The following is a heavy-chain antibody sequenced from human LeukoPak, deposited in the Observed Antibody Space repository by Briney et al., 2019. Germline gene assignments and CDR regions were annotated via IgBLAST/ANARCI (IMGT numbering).Heavy chain of an antibody. CDR2: IYDSGST. CDR1: GYSISSGYY. V-gene: IGHV4-38-2*02. D-gene: IGHD3-10*01. Sequence: SETLSLTCTVSGYSISSGYYWGWIRQSPGKGLEWIGCIYDSGSTYYNPSLKSRVTMSADTSKNQFSLKVSSVTAADTAVYYCARMQRITMVRGVKYYYYMDVWGKGATVTISS. J-gene: IGHJ6*03. CDR3: ARMQRITMVRGVKYYYYMDV.